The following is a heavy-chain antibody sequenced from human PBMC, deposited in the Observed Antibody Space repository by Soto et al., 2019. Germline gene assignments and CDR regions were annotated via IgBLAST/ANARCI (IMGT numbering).Heavy chain of an antibody. D-gene: IGHD6-19*01. CDR1: GYTLTELC. V-gene: IGHV1-24*01. Sequence: ASVKVSCKVSGYTLTELCMHWVRQAPGKGLEWMGGFYPEDGEIIYAQKFQGRVTMTEDTSTDTAYMEMSSLRSEDTAVYYCAATRIAVSEAFDIWGQGTMVTVSS. J-gene: IGHJ3*02. CDR2: FYPEDGEI. CDR3: AATRIAVSEAFDI.